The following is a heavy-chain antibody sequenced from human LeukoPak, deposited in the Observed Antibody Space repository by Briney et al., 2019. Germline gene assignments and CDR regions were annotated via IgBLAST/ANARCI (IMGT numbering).Heavy chain of an antibody. D-gene: IGHD5/OR15-5a*01. Sequence: PWASVKVSCKASGYTFTGYYMHWVRQAPGQGLEWMGWINPNSGDTNYAQKFQGRVTITRDTSISTAYMELSRLRSDDTAVYYCAQADRESPFYDLGPHWGQGTLVTVSS. CDR1: GYTFTGYY. CDR3: AQADRESPFYDLGPH. V-gene: IGHV1-2*02. CDR2: INPNSGDT. J-gene: IGHJ4*02.